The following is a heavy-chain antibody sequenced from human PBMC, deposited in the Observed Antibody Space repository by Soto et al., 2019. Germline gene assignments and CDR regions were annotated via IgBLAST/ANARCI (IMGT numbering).Heavy chain of an antibody. Sequence: QVQLVQSGAEGKKPGASVKVSCKAAGYTLTTYGVRWVRQAPGQGLEWVGWISAYNDHTNYAQNFHGRVTMTTDTSTSTAYMELRSLRSDDTAVYYCARGTYFDYWGQGTLVTVSS. J-gene: IGHJ4*02. V-gene: IGHV1-18*01. CDR3: ARGTYFDY. CDR1: GYTLTTYG. CDR2: ISAYNDHT. D-gene: IGHD1-1*01.